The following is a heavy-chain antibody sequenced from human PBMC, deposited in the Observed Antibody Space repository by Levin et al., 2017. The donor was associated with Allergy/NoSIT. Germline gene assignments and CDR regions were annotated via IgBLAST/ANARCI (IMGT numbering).Heavy chain of an antibody. Sequence: PGGSLRLSCAASGFNVSHDYMTWVRQPPGKGLEWVSVIYSGGNTFYADSVKGRFTISRDDSKNTTYLQMNSLRVEDTAVYHCARDRPGAAGSLGYWGLGTLVTVSS. J-gene: IGHJ4*02. V-gene: IGHV3-53*01. CDR2: IYSGGNT. CDR1: GFNVSHDY. D-gene: IGHD6-13*01. CDR3: ARDRPGAAGSLGY.